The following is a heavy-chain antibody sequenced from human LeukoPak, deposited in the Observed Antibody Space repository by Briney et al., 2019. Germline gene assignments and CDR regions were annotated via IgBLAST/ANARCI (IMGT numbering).Heavy chain of an antibody. Sequence: SETLSLTCTVSGGSISSSSYYWGWIRQPPGKGLEWIGSIYYSGSTYYNPSLKSRVTISVDTSKNQFSLKLSSVTAADTAVYYCARHDFWSGFSYYYYYGMDVWGQGTTVTVSS. V-gene: IGHV4-39*01. D-gene: IGHD3-3*01. J-gene: IGHJ6*02. CDR1: GGSISSSSYY. CDR2: IYYSGST. CDR3: ARHDFWSGFSYYYYYGMDV.